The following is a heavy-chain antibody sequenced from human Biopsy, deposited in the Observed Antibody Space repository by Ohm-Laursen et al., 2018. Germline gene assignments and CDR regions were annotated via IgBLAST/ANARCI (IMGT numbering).Heavy chain of an antibody. CDR1: GFGMYA. J-gene: IGHJ2*01. Sequence: SLRLSCAASGFGMYAMHWVRQAPGKGLEWVAAIYNDGINEYYADSVKGRFTISRDDSKNTLYLQMNSLRVEDTAVFYCARDLRGHWFFDLWGRGTLVTVSS. CDR3: ARDLRGHWFFDL. D-gene: IGHD5/OR15-5a*01. CDR2: IYNDGINE. V-gene: IGHV3-33*08.